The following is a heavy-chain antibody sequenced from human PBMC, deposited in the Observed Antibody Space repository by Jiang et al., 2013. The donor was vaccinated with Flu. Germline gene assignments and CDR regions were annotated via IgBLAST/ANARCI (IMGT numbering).Heavy chain of an antibody. CDR3: ARDVNLLSGYYPPPKSFHY. Sequence: GLVQPGGSLRLSCAASGFTFSSYWMSWVRQAPGKGLEWVANIKQDGSEKYYVDYVEGRFTISRDNAKNSLYLQMNSLRAEDTAVYYCARDVNLLSGYYPPPKSFHYWGQGTLVTVSS. CDR1: GFTFSSYW. D-gene: IGHD3-3*01. CDR2: IKQDGSEK. J-gene: IGHJ4*02. V-gene: IGHV3-7*03.